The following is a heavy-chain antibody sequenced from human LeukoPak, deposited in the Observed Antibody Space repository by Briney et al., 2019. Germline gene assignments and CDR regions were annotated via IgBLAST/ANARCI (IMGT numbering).Heavy chain of an antibody. D-gene: IGHD6-6*01. CDR3: ARHSSSYPFDY. Sequence: PSETLSLTCAVYGGSFSGYYWSWIRQPPGKGLEWIGEINHSGSTYYNPSLKSRVTISVDTSKNQFSLKLSSVTAADTAIYYCARHSSSYPFDYWGQGTLVTVSS. CDR2: INHSGST. J-gene: IGHJ4*02. V-gene: IGHV4-34*01. CDR1: GGSFSGYY.